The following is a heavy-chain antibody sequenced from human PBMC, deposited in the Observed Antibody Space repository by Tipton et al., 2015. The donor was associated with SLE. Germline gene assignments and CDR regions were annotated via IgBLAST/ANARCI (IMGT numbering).Heavy chain of an antibody. J-gene: IGHJ5*02. CDR3: ARLIAVSNTVDWFDP. Sequence: TLSLTCTVSGGSISSDYWSWIRQPPGKGLEWIGYVYYSGSTNYNPSLKSRVTISVETSKSQFSPKLNSVDAADTAVYYCARLIAVSNTVDWFDPWGQGTLVTVSS. CDR2: VYYSGST. V-gene: IGHV4-59*08. CDR1: GGSISSDY. D-gene: IGHD6-19*01.